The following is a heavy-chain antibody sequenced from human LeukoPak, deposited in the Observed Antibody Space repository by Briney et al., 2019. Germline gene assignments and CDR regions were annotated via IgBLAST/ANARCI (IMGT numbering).Heavy chain of an antibody. J-gene: IGHJ5*02. CDR1: GYTFTGYY. CDR2: ISAYNGNT. Sequence: GASVKVSCKASGYTFTGYYMHWVRQAPGQGLEWMGWISAYNGNTNYAQKLQGRVTMTTDTSTSTAYMELRSLRSDDTAVYYCARDASTSGYWAPPPNWFDPWGQGTLVTVSS. D-gene: IGHD3-22*01. V-gene: IGHV1-18*04. CDR3: ARDASTSGYWAPPPNWFDP.